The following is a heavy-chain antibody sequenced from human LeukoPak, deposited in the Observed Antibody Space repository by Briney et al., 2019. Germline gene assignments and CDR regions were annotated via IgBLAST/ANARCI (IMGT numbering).Heavy chain of an antibody. CDR2: IYPGHSDT. CDR3: ARTYYYGSGSYPFDY. Sequence: PGGSLQISCQGAGSIVTSYWSGGGRQVPGKGREGMGIIYPGHSDTRYSPSFQGQVPISADKSISTAYLQWSSLKASDTAMYYCARTYYYGSGSYPFDYWGQGTLVTVSS. J-gene: IGHJ4*02. CDR1: GSIVTSYW. D-gene: IGHD3-10*01. V-gene: IGHV5-51*01.